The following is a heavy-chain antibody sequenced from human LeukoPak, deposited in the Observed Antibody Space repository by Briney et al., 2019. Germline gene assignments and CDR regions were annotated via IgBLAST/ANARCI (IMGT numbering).Heavy chain of an antibody. D-gene: IGHD6-13*01. V-gene: IGHV3-21*01. Sequence: PGGSLRLSCAASGFTFSSYTMNWVRQAPGKGLEGVSSISSSSSYIYYADSVKGRFTISRDNAKNSLYLQMNSLRAEDTAVYYCARNYIAAADSYYYYYYMDVWGKGTTITISS. CDR2: ISSSSSYI. CDR3: ARNYIAAADSYYYYYYMDV. CDR1: GFTFSSYT. J-gene: IGHJ6*03.